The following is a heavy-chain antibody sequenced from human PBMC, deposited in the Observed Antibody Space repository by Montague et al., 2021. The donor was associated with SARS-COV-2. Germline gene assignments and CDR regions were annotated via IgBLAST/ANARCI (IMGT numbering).Heavy chain of an antibody. V-gene: IGHV4-34*01. Sequence: SETLSLTCAVYGGSFSGYYWTWIRQSPGKGLEWIAEINHSGTTNYNFNLSLRSRVTISVDTSKRQFSLKLSSVTAADTGVYYCARWDPQTLTLIGLRGKSASDYWGQGTLVTVSS. CDR1: GGSFSGYY. CDR3: ARWDPQTLTLIGLRGKSASDY. CDR2: INHSGTT. J-gene: IGHJ4*02. D-gene: IGHD4-23*01.